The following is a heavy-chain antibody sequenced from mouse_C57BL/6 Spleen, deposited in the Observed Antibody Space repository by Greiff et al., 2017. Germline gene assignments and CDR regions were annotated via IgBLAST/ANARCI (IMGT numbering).Heavy chain of an antibody. CDR2: INPNNGGT. J-gene: IGHJ2*01. Sequence: DVQLQESGPELVKPGASVKIPCKASGYTFTDYNMDWVKQSHGKSLEWIGDINPNNGGTIYNQKFKGKATLTVDKSSSTAYMELRSLTSEDTAVYYCARSARDGYYGFDYWGQGTTLTVSS. V-gene: IGHV1-18*01. CDR1: GYTFTDYN. CDR3: ARSARDGYYGFDY. D-gene: IGHD2-3*01.